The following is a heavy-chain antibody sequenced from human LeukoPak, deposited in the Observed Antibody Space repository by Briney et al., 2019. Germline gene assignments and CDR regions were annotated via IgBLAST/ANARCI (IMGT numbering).Heavy chain of an antibody. D-gene: IGHD2-2*01. CDR2: IYPGDSDT. CDR3: ASSGIDCRSSSCYAS. CDR1: GYSFTSYW. Sequence: GESLKISCKGSGYSFTSYWIGWVRQMPGKGLEWMGIIYPGDSDTRYSPSFQGQVTISADKSITTAYLQWSSLKASDTAMYYCASSGIDCRSSSCYASWGQRTLVTVSS. V-gene: IGHV5-51*06. J-gene: IGHJ4*02.